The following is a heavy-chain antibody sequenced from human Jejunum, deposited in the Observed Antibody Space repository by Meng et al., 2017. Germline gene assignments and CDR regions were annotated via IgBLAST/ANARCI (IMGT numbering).Heavy chain of an antibody. J-gene: IGHJ4*02. D-gene: IGHD3-3*01. V-gene: IGHV4-34*01. Sequence: QVQLQQWGAGLLNPSETRSLTCAVNGGSFGTYYWTWFRQSPEKGLEWIGEINRSGSTSSNPSLKSRVAISMDTSKNQFFLRLDSVTAADTAVYYCARGRSIDFRLAKYDYWGQGTLVTVSS. CDR2: INRSGST. CDR3: ARGRSIDFRLAKYDY. CDR1: GGSFGTYY.